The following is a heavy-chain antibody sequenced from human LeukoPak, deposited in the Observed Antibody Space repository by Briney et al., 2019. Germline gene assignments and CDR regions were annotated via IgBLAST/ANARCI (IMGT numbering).Heavy chain of an antibody. CDR2: IYNCGTT. CDR1: GGSISGFY. CDR3: ARSRRTYYYDNSGYYYFDN. V-gene: IGHV4-4*07. J-gene: IGHJ4*02. D-gene: IGHD3-22*01. Sequence: SETLSLTCTVSGGSISGFYWSWIRQPAGEGLEWIGRIYNCGTTNYNPSLRSRVIMSLDTSKNQLSLKLSSVTAADTAVYYCARSRRTYYYDNSGYYYFDNWGQGNLVTVSS.